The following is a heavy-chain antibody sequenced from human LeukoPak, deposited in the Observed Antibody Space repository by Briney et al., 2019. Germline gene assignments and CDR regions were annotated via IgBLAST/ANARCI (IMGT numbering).Heavy chain of an antibody. J-gene: IGHJ4*02. CDR1: GFTFSSYA. V-gene: IGHV3-23*01. Sequence: GGSLRLSCAASGFTFSSYAMSWVRQAPGKGLEWVSAISGSGGSTYYADSVKGRFTISRDNSENTLYLQMNSLRAEDTAVYYCAKDSIRGSDFWRDYFDYWGQGTLVTVSS. D-gene: IGHD3-3*01. CDR3: AKDSIRGSDFWRDYFDY. CDR2: ISGSGGST.